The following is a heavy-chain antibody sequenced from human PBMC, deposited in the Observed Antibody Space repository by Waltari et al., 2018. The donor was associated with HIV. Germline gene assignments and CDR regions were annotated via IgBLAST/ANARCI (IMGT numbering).Heavy chain of an antibody. CDR1: GFSFNKFA. Sequence: QLLESGGGLVKPGGSLRLSCVASGFSFNKFAMNWVRQAPGGGLEWISSISGSGGNKYYADSVKGRISISRENSQNTVYLQINSLRVDDTATYYCAKTVPTVTSIFEGFDVWGQGAMVIVSS. D-gene: IGHD4-17*01. CDR3: AKTVPTVTSIFEGFDV. CDR2: ISGSGGNK. V-gene: IGHV3-23*01. J-gene: IGHJ3*01.